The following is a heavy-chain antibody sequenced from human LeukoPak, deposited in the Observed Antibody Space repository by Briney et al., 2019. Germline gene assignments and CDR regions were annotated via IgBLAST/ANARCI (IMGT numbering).Heavy chain of an antibody. CDR1: GYTFTSYY. Sequence: ASVKVSCKASGYTFTSYYIHWVRQAPGQGLEWMGIINPSGGSTSYAQKFQGRVTMTRDMSTSTVYMELSSLRSEDTAVYYCARAPSSGYSDNWFDPWGQGTLVTVSS. CDR2: INPSGGST. J-gene: IGHJ5*02. D-gene: IGHD3-22*01. V-gene: IGHV1-46*01. CDR3: ARAPSSGYSDNWFDP.